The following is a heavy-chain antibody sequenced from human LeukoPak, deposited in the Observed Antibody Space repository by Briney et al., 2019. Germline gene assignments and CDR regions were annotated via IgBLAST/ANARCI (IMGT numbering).Heavy chain of an antibody. Sequence: GGSLRLSCAASGFTFSTYAMTWVRQAPGKGLDWVSAISGSGGSTYYADSVKGRFTISRDNSKNTLYLQMNSLRAEDTAVYYCAKGDAGYRSPIDYWGQGTLVTVSS. J-gene: IGHJ4*02. CDR3: AKGDAGYRSPIDY. CDR2: ISGSGGST. V-gene: IGHV3-23*01. CDR1: GFTFSTYA. D-gene: IGHD5-12*01.